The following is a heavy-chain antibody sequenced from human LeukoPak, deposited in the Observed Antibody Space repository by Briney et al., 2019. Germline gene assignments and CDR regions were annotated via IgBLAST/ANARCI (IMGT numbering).Heavy chain of an antibody. V-gene: IGHV1-8*01. D-gene: IGHD3-9*01. CDR2: MNPKNGNT. CDR3: ASIGFGRRGRRYFDWFGGVWGAFYI. J-gene: IGHJ3*02. CDR1: GYTFTSYD. Sequence: ASVKVSRQASGYTFTSYDINWVRQATRQGLERMGWMNPKNGNTGQAQKFQGRVTMTTNTTTSTAYMELSRLRSGDTAVYYCASIGFGRRGRRYFDWFGGVWGAFYIWGQGTMGTVSS.